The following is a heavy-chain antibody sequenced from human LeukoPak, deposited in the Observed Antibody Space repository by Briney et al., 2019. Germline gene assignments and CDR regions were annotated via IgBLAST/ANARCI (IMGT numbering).Heavy chain of an antibody. V-gene: IGHV3-23*01. J-gene: IGHJ4*02. CDR3: AKARQEYYFAY. CDR1: GFTFSSYA. CDR2: VRGSGGST. Sequence: GGSLRLSCAASGFTFSSYAMNWVRQAPGRGLEWVSGVRGSGGSTYYADSVKGRFTISRDNFKNTLYLQMNRLRAEDTAVYYCAKARQEYYFAYCGQGTLVTVSS.